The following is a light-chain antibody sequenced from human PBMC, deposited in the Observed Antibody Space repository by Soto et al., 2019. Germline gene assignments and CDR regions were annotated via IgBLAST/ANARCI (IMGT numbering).Light chain of an antibody. J-gene: IGKJ3*01. CDR2: GAS. Sequence: EIVLTQSPGTPSLSPGERATLSCRASQSASSSYLAWYQQKPGQAPRLLIYGASSRATGIPDRFSGSGSGTDFPLTTSSLEPEDFAVFYCQQLGTSLFPFGPGPRVD. V-gene: IGKV3-20*01. CDR1: QSASSSY. CDR3: QQLGTSLFP.